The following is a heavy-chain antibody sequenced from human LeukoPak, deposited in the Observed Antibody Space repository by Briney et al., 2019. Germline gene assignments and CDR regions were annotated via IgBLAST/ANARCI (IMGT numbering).Heavy chain of an antibody. J-gene: IGHJ4*02. D-gene: IGHD1-26*01. CDR1: GFTFSSYS. CDR2: ISGSGGST. Sequence: PGGSLRLSCAASGFTFSSYSMNWVRQAPGKGLEWVSAISGSGGSTYYADSVKGRFTISRDNSKNTLYLQMNSLRAEDTAVYYCAKDGGSYLRPCFDYWGQGTLVTVSS. V-gene: IGHV3-23*01. CDR3: AKDGGSYLRPCFDY.